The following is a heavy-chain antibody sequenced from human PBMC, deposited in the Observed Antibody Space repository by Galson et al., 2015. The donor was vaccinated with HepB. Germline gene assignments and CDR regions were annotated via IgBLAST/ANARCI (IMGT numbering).Heavy chain of an antibody. CDR1: GYTFTSYY. D-gene: IGHD3-10*01. CDR2: INPSGGST. Sequence: SVKVSCKASGYTFTSYYMHWVRQAPGQGLEWMGIINPSGGSTSYAQKLQGRVTMTRDTSTSTVYMELSSLRSEDTAMYYCARGMVRGVPSVPGGYWGQGTLVTVSS. J-gene: IGHJ4*02. V-gene: IGHV1-46*04. CDR3: ARGMVRGVPSVPGGY.